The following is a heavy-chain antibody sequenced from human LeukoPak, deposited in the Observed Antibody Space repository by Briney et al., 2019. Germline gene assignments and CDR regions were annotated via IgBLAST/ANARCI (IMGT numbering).Heavy chain of an antibody. J-gene: IGHJ3*01. CDR1: GFPFDEHA. D-gene: IGHD5-24*01. CDR3: AKDRGGGSQLGDAYDV. Sequence: GGSLRLSCAASGFPFDEHAMHWVRQAPGKGLEWVSGISYSSETIGYVDSVKGRFTISRDNVRKSLYLQMNSLRIEDTALYYCAKDRGGGSQLGDAYDVWGQGTMVSVPS. V-gene: IGHV3-9*01. CDR2: ISYSSETI.